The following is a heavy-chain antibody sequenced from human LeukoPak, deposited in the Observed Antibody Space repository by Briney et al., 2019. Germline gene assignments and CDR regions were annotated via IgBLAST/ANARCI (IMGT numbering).Heavy chain of an antibody. CDR2: IGSNGGST. V-gene: IGHV3-64*01. CDR3: ARDALPYGMDV. CDR1: GFTFSSYA. J-gene: IGHJ6*02. Sequence: GGSLRLSCAASGFTFSSYAMHWVRQAPGKGLEYVSAIGSNGGSTYYANSVKGRFTISRDNSKNTLYLQMGSLRAEDMAVYYCARDALPYGMDVWGQGTTVTVSS. D-gene: IGHD2-2*01.